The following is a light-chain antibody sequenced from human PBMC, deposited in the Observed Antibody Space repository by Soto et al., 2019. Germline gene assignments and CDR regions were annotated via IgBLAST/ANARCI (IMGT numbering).Light chain of an antibody. J-gene: IGKJ1*01. CDR1: QGIRDA. CDR3: LQHNSYPLT. V-gene: IGKV1-17*01. Sequence: DIQMTQSPSSLSASVGDRVTITCRASQGIRDALGWYQQKPGKAPKRLIYAASSLQSGVPSRFRGSGSGTECTVTICSLQPEDFATYYCLQHNSYPLTFGQGTTVEIK. CDR2: AAS.